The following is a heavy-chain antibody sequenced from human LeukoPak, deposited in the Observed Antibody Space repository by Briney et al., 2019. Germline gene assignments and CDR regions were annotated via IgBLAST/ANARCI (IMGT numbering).Heavy chain of an antibody. CDR3: ARGDSGSYYFDY. V-gene: IGHV3-48*03. CDR1: GFTFSSYE. Sequence: PGGSLRLSCAASGFTFSSYETNWVRQAPGKGLEWVSYISSSGSTIYYADSVKGRFTISRDNAKNSLYLQMNSLRAEDTAVYYFARGDSGSYYFDYWGQGTLVTVSS. D-gene: IGHD1-26*01. J-gene: IGHJ4*02. CDR2: ISSSGSTI.